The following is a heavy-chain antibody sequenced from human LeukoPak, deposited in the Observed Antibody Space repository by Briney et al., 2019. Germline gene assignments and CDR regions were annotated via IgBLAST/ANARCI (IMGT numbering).Heavy chain of an antibody. V-gene: IGHV3-21*01. J-gene: IGHJ4*02. CDR1: GFTFSSYS. CDR3: ARAGRKDDSSGYWPGNYFDY. Sequence: PGGSLRLSCAASGFTFSSYSMNWVRQAPGKGLEWVSSISSSSSYIYYADSVKGRFTISRDNAKNSLYLQMNSLRAEDTAVYYCARAGRKDDSSGYWPGNYFDYWGQGTLVTVSS. CDR2: ISSSSSYI. D-gene: IGHD3-22*01.